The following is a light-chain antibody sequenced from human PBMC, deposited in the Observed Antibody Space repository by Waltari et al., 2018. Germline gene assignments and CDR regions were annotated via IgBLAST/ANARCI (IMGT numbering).Light chain of an antibody. J-gene: IGKJ4*01. Sequence: DIVMTQSPDSLAVSLGERATINCKSSQRVLYSSNNKNYLAWYQKKPGQPPKLLIYWASTRESGVPDRFSGSGSGTDFTLTISSLQAEDVAVYYCQQYYSTPPAFGGGTKVGIK. CDR3: QQYYSTPPA. CDR2: WAS. V-gene: IGKV4-1*01. CDR1: QRVLYSSNNKNY.